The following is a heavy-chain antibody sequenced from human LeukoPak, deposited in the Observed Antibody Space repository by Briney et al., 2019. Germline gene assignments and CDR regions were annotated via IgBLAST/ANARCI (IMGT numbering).Heavy chain of an antibody. Sequence: SETLSLTCGVSGGSISNTNWRSWVRQPPGQGLEWIGEISLTGLTHYNPSLESRVTVSLDKSKNQLSLNLTSVTAADTAAYYCSRENGAFSPFGYWGQGILVTVLS. V-gene: IGHV4-4*02. CDR1: GGSISNTNW. CDR3: SRENGAFSPFGY. D-gene: IGHD2-8*01. J-gene: IGHJ4*02. CDR2: ISLTGLT.